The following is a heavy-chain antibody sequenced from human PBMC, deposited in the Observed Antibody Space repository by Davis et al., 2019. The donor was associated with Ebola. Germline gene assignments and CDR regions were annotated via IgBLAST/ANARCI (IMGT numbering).Heavy chain of an antibody. CDR3: ARPGRSSSPGY. Sequence: PGGSLRLSCAASGFTFSASNMNWVRQAPGKGLEWIADISSGGSTTYYADSVRGRFTISRDNARNLLYLQMNSLRDEDTAVYYCARPGRSSSPGYWGQGTLVTVSS. V-gene: IGHV3-48*02. CDR1: GFTFSASN. CDR2: ISSGGSTT. D-gene: IGHD6-6*01. J-gene: IGHJ4*02.